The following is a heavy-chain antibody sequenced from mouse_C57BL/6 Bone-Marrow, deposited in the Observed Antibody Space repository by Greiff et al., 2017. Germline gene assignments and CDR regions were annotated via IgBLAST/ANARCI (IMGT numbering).Heavy chain of an antibody. CDR1: GYTFTSYG. J-gene: IGHJ2*01. D-gene: IGHD1-1*01. CDR3: ARFGYYGSSYNY. CDR2: IYPRSGNT. Sequence: QVQLLQSGAELARPGASVKLSCKASGYTFTSYGISWVKQRTGQGLEWIGEIYPRSGNTYYNEKFKGKATLTADKSSSTAYMELRSLTSEDSAVYFGARFGYYGSSYNYWGQGTTLTVSS. V-gene: IGHV1-81*01.